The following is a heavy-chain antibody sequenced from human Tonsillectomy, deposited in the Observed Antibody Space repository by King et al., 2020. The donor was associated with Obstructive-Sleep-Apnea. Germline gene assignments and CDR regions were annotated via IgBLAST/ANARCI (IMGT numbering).Heavy chain of an antibody. J-gene: IGHJ6*02. CDR3: ARDSRAWYDILTYGMDV. CDR2: ISAYNGNT. D-gene: IGHD3-9*01. V-gene: IGHV1-18*04. CDR1: GYTFTSYG. Sequence: HVQLVESGAEVKKPGASVKVSCKASGYTFTSYGISWVRQAPGQGLEWMGWISAYNGNTNYAQKLQGRVTMTTDTSTSTAYMELRSLRSDDTAVYYCARDSRAWYDILTYGMDVWGQGTTVTVSS.